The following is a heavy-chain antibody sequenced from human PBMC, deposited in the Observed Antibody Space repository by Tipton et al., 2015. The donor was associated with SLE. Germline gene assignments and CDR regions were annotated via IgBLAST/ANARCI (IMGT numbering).Heavy chain of an antibody. CDR1: GGSISSGGYY. D-gene: IGHD3-22*01. CDR2: IYTSGST. V-gene: IGHV4-61*09. J-gene: IGHJ4*02. Sequence: TLSLTCTVSGGSISSGGYYWSWIRQPPGKGLEWIGHIYTSGSTNYNPSLKSRVTISVDTSKNQFSLKLSSVTAADTAVYYCARWGVVVITVDYWGQGTLVTVSS. CDR3: ARWGVVVITVDY.